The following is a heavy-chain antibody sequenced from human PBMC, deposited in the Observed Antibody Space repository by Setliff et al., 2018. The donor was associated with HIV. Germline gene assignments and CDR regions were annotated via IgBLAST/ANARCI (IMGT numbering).Heavy chain of an antibody. J-gene: IGHJ4*02. Sequence: SETLSLTCTVSGGSMSSSSYYWGWIRQPAGKGLEWIGRIYSSGSTYYNPYLKSRVTLSVDMSKNQFSLNLSSVTAADTAVYYCAREAYCSGGSCYYCDYWGQGTVV. D-gene: IGHD2-15*01. CDR2: IYSSGST. CDR3: AREAYCSGGSCYYCDY. CDR1: GGSMSSSSYY. V-gene: IGHV4-39*07.